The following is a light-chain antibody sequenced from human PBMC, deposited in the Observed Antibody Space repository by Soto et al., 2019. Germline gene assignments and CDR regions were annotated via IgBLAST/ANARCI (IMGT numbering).Light chain of an antibody. CDR3: QSYDSSLSGVV. J-gene: IGLJ2*01. CDR1: SCNIGAGYD. V-gene: IGLV1-40*01. Sequence: QSVLTQPPSVSGAPGQRVTISCTGSSCNIGAGYDVPWYQQLPGTAPKLLIYGNSNRPSGVPDRFSGSKSGTSASLAITGLQAEDEADYYCQSYDSSLSGVVFGGGTKVTVL. CDR2: GNS.